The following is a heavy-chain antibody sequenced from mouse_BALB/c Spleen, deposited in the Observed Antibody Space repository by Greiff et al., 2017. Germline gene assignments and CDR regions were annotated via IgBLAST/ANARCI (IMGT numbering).Heavy chain of an antibody. V-gene: IGHV1-80*01. D-gene: IGHD2-14*01. CDR1: GYAFSSYW. Sequence: VKLMESGAELVRPGSSVKISCKASGYAFSSYWMNWVKQRPGQGLEWIGQIYPGDGDTNYNGKFKGKATLTADKSSSTAYMQLSSLTSEDSAVYFCARDRYGAMDYWGQGTSVTVSS. CDR3: ARDRYGAMDY. J-gene: IGHJ4*01. CDR2: IYPGDGDT.